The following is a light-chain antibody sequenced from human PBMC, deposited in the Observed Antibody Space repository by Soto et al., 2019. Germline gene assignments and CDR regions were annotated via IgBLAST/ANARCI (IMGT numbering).Light chain of an antibody. J-gene: IGKJ5*01. CDR2: DAS. Sequence: VVLTQSPATLSLSPGERAALSCGASESVSRNQLAWYQQKHGLAPRLLIYDASSRASGIPERFSGSGSGTGFSLTISSLEPEDSAVYYCQQYGSSPITFGQGTRLEIK. CDR1: ESVSRNQ. V-gene: IGKV3D-20*01. CDR3: QQYGSSPIT.